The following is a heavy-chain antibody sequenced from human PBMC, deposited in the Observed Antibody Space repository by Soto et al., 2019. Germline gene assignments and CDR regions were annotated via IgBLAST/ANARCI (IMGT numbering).Heavy chain of an antibody. J-gene: IGHJ4*02. V-gene: IGHV4-4*02. D-gene: IGHD5-12*01. Sequence: QVQLQESGPGLVKPSGTLSLACAVSGGSISSSYWCSLVRQPLGKGLEWIGEIYHSGSTIYNPSLKSRVTIPVDKSKNQFALKLSSVTAADTAVYYCASRRDGYPYLDYWGQGTLVTVSS. CDR2: IYHSGST. CDR1: GGSISSSYW. CDR3: ASRRDGYPYLDY.